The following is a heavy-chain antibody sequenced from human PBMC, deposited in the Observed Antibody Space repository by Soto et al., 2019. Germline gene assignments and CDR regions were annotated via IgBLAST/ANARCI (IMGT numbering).Heavy chain of an antibody. Sequence: QVQLLQSGPEVKKPGASVKVSCRAFGYRFTEFGISWVRQAPGRGLEWVGWSRADNSHPNYAKSLQGRVKGTTDTSSNTAYMELTGLTSADTAVYYCARAADRFGVVWGRNDALDIWGQGTLVFVSS. CDR2: SRADNSHP. J-gene: IGHJ3*02. D-gene: IGHD3-16*01. V-gene: IGHV1-18*01. CDR1: GYRFTEFG. CDR3: ARAADRFGVVWGRNDALDI.